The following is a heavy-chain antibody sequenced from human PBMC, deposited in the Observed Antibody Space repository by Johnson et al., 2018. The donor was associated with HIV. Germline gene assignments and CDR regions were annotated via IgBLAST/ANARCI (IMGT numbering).Heavy chain of an antibody. V-gene: IGHV3-15*01. Sequence: VQLVESGGGLVKPGGSLRLSCRASGFPFSNAWMNWVRQAPGKGLEWVGRLTSQVAGGTTAYATPVKDRFTISRDDSKKKLYLKVSSLRTEDAAVYYCTTEGDAFDIWGQGTIVTVSS. CDR1: GFPFSNAW. CDR3: TTEGDAFDI. CDR2: LTSQVAGGTT. J-gene: IGHJ3*02.